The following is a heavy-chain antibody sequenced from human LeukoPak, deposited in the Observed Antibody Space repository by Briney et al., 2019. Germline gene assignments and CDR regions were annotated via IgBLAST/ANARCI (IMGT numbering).Heavy chain of an antibody. CDR1: GFTLSSYA. Sequence: GGSLRLSCAASGFTLSSYAMSWVRQAPGKGLEWVSAISGSGGSTYYADSVKGRFTISRDNSKNTLYLQMNSLRAEDTAVYYCARVEMATMGFDYWGQGTLVTVSS. J-gene: IGHJ4*02. CDR2: ISGSGGST. D-gene: IGHD5-24*01. V-gene: IGHV3-23*01. CDR3: ARVEMATMGFDY.